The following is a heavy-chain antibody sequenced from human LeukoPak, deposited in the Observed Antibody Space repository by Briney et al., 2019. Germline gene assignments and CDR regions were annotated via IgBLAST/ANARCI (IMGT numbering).Heavy chain of an antibody. Sequence: SETLSLTCAVYGGSFSGYYWSWIRQPPGKGLELIGYIYYSGSTNYNPSLNSRVTISVDTSKNQFSLKLSSVTAADTAVYYCARATIFGVVTHWGQGTLVTVS. J-gene: IGHJ4*02. CDR3: ARATIFGVVTH. D-gene: IGHD3-3*01. CDR2: IYYSGST. CDR1: GGSFSGYY. V-gene: IGHV4-59*01.